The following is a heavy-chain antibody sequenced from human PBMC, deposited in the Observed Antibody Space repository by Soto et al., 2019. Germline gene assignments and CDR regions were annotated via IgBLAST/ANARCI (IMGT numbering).Heavy chain of an antibody. CDR1: GFTFRLYW. CDR3: ARDRRQSPLISAYYYHGMDL. CDR2: VRQDGGEK. D-gene: IGHD3-3*02. J-gene: IGHJ6*02. Sequence: GGSLRLSCVGSGFTFRLYWMTWVRQAPGKGLEWVANVRQDGGEKYYVDSVRGRFTIFRENADNSLYLQMNSLRDEDTAVHYCARDRRQSPLISAYYYHGMDLWGRVTMVTVSS. V-gene: IGHV3-7*03.